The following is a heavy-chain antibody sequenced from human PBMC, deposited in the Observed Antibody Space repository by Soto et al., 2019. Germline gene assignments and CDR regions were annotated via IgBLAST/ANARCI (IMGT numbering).Heavy chain of an antibody. J-gene: IGHJ4*02. CDR1: GYNFTKNW. V-gene: IGHV5-51*01. CDR3: FILYGAARRGFDY. CDR2: IYPGDSET. Sequence: PGESLKISCRGTGYNFTKNWIGWVRQMPGKGLEWMGIIYPGDSETRYSPSFQGQVTISVDKSKNTAYLHWSSLKASDTAIYYCFILYGAARRGFDYWGPGTLVTVSS. D-gene: IGHD2-8*01.